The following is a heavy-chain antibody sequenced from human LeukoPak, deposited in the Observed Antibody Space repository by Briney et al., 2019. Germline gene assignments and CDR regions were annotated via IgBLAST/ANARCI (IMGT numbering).Heavy chain of an antibody. CDR2: ISYDGSNK. J-gene: IGHJ4*02. CDR3: AMDRPPTFIAVAGTFDY. Sequence: GGSLRLSCAASGFTFSSYAMHWVRQAPGKGLEWVAVISYDGSNKYYADSVKGRFTISRDNSKNTLYLQMNSLRAEDTAVYYCAMDRPPTFIAVAGTFDYWGQGTLVTVSS. D-gene: IGHD6-19*01. CDR1: GFTFSSYA. V-gene: IGHV3-30-3*01.